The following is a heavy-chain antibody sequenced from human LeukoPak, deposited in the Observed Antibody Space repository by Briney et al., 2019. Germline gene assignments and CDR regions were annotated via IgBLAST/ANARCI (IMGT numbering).Heavy chain of an antibody. CDR3: ARAFCSGGTCFYYFDY. J-gene: IGHJ4*02. V-gene: IGHV4-31*03. CDR2: IYYSGST. D-gene: IGHD2-15*01. Sequence: PSQTLSLTCTVSGGSISSGGYYWTWIRQHPGKGLEWIGYIYYSGSTYYNPSLESRVAISVDTSKNQLSLSLSSVTAADTAVYYCARAFCSGGTCFYYFDYWGQGTLVTVSS. CDR1: GGSISSGGYY.